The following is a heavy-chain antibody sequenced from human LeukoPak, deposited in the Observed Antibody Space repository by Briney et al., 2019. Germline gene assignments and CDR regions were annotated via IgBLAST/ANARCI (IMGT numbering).Heavy chain of an antibody. J-gene: IGHJ2*01. V-gene: IGHV3-21*01. CDR3: ARRVATDWYFDL. D-gene: IGHD5-12*01. CDR1: GFTFSSYA. CDR2: ISSSSNYI. Sequence: PGGSLRLSCAASGFTFSSYAMSWVRQAPGKGLEWVSSISSSSNYIYYADSLKGRFTISRDNAKNSLSLQMNSLRAEDTAVYYCARRVATDWYFDLWGRGTLVTVSS.